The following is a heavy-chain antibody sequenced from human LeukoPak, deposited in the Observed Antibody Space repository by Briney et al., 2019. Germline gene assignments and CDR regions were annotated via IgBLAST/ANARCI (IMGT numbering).Heavy chain of an antibody. J-gene: IGHJ5*02. CDR1: GDSVSSNSAA. V-gene: IGHV6-1*01. Sequence: SQTLSLICAISGDSVSSNSAAWNWFRQSPSRGLEWLGRTYYRSKWYNDYAVSVKSRITINPDTSKNQFSLQLNSVTPEDTAVYYCTRFKSSSKWFDPWGQGTLVTVSS. CDR2: TYYRSKWYN. D-gene: IGHD6-6*01. CDR3: TRFKSSSKWFDP.